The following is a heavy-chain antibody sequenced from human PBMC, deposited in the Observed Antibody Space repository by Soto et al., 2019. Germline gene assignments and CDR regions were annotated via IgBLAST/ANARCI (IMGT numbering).Heavy chain of an antibody. Sequence: PSETLSLTCTVSGGSISSYYWSWIRQPPGKGLEWIGYIYYSGGTNYNPSLKSRVTISVDTSKNQFSLKLSSVTAADTAVYYCARSSADYGDYPEYFQHWGQGTLVTVSS. V-gene: IGHV4-59*01. CDR3: ARSSADYGDYPEYFQH. CDR2: IYYSGGT. CDR1: GGSISSYY. D-gene: IGHD4-17*01. J-gene: IGHJ1*01.